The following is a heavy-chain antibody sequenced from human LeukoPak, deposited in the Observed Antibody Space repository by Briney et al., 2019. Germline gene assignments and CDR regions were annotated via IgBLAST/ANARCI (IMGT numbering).Heavy chain of an antibody. V-gene: IGHV4-30-4*07. CDR2: IYYSGST. Sequence: SQTLSLTCAVSGGSISSGGYSWSWIRQPPGKGLEWIGYIYYSGSTNYNPSLKSRVTISVDTSKNQFSLKLSSVTAADTAVYYCARQRVGITIFGVAPGYFDYWGQGTLVTVSS. CDR3: ARQRVGITIFGVAPGYFDY. D-gene: IGHD3-3*01. CDR1: GGSISSGGYS. J-gene: IGHJ4*02.